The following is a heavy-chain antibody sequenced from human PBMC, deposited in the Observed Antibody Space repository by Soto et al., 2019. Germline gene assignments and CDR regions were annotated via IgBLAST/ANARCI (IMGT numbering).Heavy chain of an antibody. D-gene: IGHD3-10*01. J-gene: IGHJ6*02. CDR1: GYTFTGYY. CDR3: ARDLGGSGTGRHYGMDV. Sequence: QVQLVQSGAEVKKPGASVKVSCKASGYTFTGYYMHWVRQAPGQGLEWMGWINPNSGGTNYAQKFQGWVTMTRDTSIRTAYMELSRLRSDDTAVYYCARDLGGSGTGRHYGMDVWGQGTTVTVSS. V-gene: IGHV1-2*04. CDR2: INPNSGGT.